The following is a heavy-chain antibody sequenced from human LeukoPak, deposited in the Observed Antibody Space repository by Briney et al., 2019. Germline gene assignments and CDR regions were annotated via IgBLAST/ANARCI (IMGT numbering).Heavy chain of an antibody. J-gene: IGHJ5*02. CDR2: IYHSGST. V-gene: IGHV4-30-2*05. Sequence: PSQTLSLTCVVSGDSISSDGYSWSWIRQPLGKGLEWIGYIYHSGSTYYTPSLKSRVTISVDTSKNQFSLKLSSVTAADTAVYYCARVQLLYWCWFDPWGQGTLVTVSS. CDR1: GDSISSDGYS. CDR3: ARVQLLYWCWFDP. D-gene: IGHD2-2*02.